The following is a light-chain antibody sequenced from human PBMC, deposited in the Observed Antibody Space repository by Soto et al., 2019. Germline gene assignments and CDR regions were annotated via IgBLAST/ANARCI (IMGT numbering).Light chain of an antibody. Sequence: EIVLTQSPATLSLSPGERATLSCRASQTVSNFLGWYQQKPGQAPRPLIYDASSRATGIPARFSGSGSGTDFTLTISSLEPEDFAIYYCQQRSNWPLTFSQGTRLEIK. J-gene: IGKJ5*01. CDR2: DAS. CDR1: QTVSNF. V-gene: IGKV3-11*01. CDR3: QQRSNWPLT.